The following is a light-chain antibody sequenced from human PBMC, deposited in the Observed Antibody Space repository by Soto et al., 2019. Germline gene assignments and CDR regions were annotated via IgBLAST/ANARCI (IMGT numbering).Light chain of an antibody. CDR1: QGISQY. CDR3: QQVNSYPLT. J-gene: IGKJ4*01. CDR2: TAT. V-gene: IGKV1-9*01. Sequence: DIHLTQSPSLLSASVGDRVTITCRAGQGISQYVAWYQQKPGKAPKLLIYTATVLQGGVPSRFSGTGSGTEFILTISSLQPEDFATYYCQQVNSYPLTFGGGTKVDI.